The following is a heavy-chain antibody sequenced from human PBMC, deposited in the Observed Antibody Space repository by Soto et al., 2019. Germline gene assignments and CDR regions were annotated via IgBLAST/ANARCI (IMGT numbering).Heavy chain of an antibody. V-gene: IGHV1-69*13. CDR2: IIPIFGTA. Sequence: GASVKVTCKASGGTFSSYAISWVRQAPGQGLEWMGGIIPIFGTANYAQKFQGRVTITADESTSTAYMELNSLRAEDTAVYYCAKPSSPSSIAVAGLVDYWSQGTLVTVSS. CDR1: GGTFSSYA. D-gene: IGHD6-19*01. CDR3: AKPSSPSSIAVAGLVDY. J-gene: IGHJ4*02.